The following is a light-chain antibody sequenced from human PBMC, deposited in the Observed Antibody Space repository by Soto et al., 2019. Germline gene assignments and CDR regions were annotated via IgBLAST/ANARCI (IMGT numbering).Light chain of an antibody. CDR2: AAS. CDR1: QSISNY. CDR3: HQGLRPPLT. J-gene: IGKJ3*01. V-gene: IGKV1-39*01. Sequence: DIQMTQSPSSLAASVGDRVTITCRASQSISNYLTWFQKKPGEAPKLLIYAASTLQSGVPSRFSGSGYGTEFTLTISSLQPEDLAADFCHQGLRPPLTFGPGTKVHI.